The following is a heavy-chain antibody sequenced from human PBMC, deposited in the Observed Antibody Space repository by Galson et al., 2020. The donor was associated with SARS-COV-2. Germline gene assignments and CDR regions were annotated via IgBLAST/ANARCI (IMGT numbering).Heavy chain of an antibody. V-gene: IGHV7-4-1*02. D-gene: IGHD1-1*01. Sequence: ASVKVSCKASGYTFTSYAMNWVRQAPGQGLEWMGWINTNTGNPTYAQGFTGRFVFSLDTSVSTAYLQISSLKAEDTAVYYCARVDELERPALSRRNYYYYMDVWGKGTTVTVSS. CDR3: ARVDELERPALSRRNYYYYMDV. CDR1: GYTFTSYA. J-gene: IGHJ6*03. CDR2: INTNTGNP.